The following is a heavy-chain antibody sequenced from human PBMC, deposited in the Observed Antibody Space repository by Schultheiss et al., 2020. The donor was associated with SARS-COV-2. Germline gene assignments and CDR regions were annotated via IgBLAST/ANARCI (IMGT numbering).Heavy chain of an antibody. CDR3: AREGMAAVAGTYYYGMNV. J-gene: IGHJ6*02. V-gene: IGHV1-69*13. Sequence: SVKVSCKASGGTFSSYAISWVRQAPGQGLEWMGGIIPIFGTANYAQKFKGRVTITADESTSTAYMELSSLRSEDTAVYYCAREGMAAVAGTYYYGMNVWGQGTTVTVSS. CDR1: GGTFSSYA. CDR2: IIPIFGTA. D-gene: IGHD6-19*01.